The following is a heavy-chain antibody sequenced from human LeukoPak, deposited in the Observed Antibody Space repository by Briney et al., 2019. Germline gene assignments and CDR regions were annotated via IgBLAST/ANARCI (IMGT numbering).Heavy chain of an antibody. Sequence: GGSLRLSCAASGFTFSSYSMIWVRQAPGKGLEWVSYISSSSSTIYYADSVKGRFTISRDNAKNSLYLQMNSLRAEDTAVYSCARRAGAYTHPYDYWGQGTLVIVSS. D-gene: IGHD3-16*01. CDR1: GFTFSSYS. CDR2: ISSSSSTI. J-gene: IGHJ4*02. V-gene: IGHV3-48*01. CDR3: ARRAGAYTHPYDY.